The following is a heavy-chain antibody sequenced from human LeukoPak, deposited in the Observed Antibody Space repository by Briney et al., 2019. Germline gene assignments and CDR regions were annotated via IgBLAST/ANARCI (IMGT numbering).Heavy chain of an antibody. CDR3: ATETYCSGGSCFLYYYYGMDV. CDR2: FDPEDGET. J-gene: IGHJ6*02. D-gene: IGHD2-15*01. Sequence: EASVKVSCKVSGYTLTELSMHWVRQAPGKGLEWMGGFDPEDGETIYAQKFQGRVTMTEDTSTDTAYMELSSLRSEDTAVYYCATETYCSGGSCFLYYYYGMDVWGQGTTVTVSS. V-gene: IGHV1-24*01. CDR1: GYTLTELS.